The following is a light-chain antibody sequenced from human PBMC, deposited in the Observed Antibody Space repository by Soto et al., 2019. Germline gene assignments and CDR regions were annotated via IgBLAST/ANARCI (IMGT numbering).Light chain of an antibody. CDR1: SSDFGGYNY. V-gene: IGLV2-8*01. CDR2: EVD. J-gene: IGLJ3*02. CDR3: GSYGGSNNLRV. Sequence: QSVLTQPPSASGSPGQSVTISCTATSSDFGGYNYVSWYQQHPGKAPKLLIYEVDKRPSGVPDRFSGSKSGDTASLTVSGLQAEDEDEYYCGSYGGSNNLRVFGGGTQLTV.